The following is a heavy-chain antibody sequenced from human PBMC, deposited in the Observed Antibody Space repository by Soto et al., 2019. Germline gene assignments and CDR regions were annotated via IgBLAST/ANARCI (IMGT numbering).Heavy chain of an antibody. CDR3: AKDLGYCSSTSCYLSGTFDY. Sequence: PGGSLRLSCAASGITFSGFTMNWVRQAPGRGLEWISDISRSGETIYYADSVKGRFTISRDNSENTLYLQMNSLRAEDTAVYYCAKDLGYCSSTSCYLSGTFDYWGQGTLVTVSS. CDR2: ISRSGETI. D-gene: IGHD2-2*01. J-gene: IGHJ4*02. CDR1: GITFSGFT. V-gene: IGHV3-48*04.